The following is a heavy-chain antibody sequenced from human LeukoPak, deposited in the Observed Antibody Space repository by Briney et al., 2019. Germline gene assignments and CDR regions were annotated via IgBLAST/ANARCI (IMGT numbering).Heavy chain of an antibody. J-gene: IGHJ4*02. Sequence: GGSLRLSCAASGFTFDDYAMHWVRQAPGKGLEWVSGISWNGGGIGYADSVKGRFTISRDNAKNSLHLQMNSLRAEDTALYYCARGYYGSGENYFDYWGQGTLVTASS. CDR2: ISWNGGGI. D-gene: IGHD3-10*01. CDR3: ARGYYGSGENYFDY. CDR1: GFTFDDYA. V-gene: IGHV3-9*01.